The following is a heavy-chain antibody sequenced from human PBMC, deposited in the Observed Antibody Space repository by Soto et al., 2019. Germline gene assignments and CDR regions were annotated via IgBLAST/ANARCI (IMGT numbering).Heavy chain of an antibody. CDR2: IYYSGST. CDR1: GGSISSSSYY. V-gene: IGHV4-39*01. J-gene: IGHJ4*02. CDR3: ASAYCSSTSCYDYFDY. D-gene: IGHD2-2*01. Sequence: SETLSLTCTVSGGSISSSSYYWGWIRQPPGKGLEWIGSIYYSGSTYYNPSLKSRVTISVDTSKNQFSLKLSSVTAADTAVYYCASAYCSSTSCYDYFDYWGQGTLVTVSS.